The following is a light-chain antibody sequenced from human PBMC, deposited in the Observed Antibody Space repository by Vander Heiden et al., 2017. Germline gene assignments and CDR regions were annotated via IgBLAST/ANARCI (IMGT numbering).Light chain of an antibody. CDR1: QSVRSN. V-gene: IGKV3-15*01. Sequence: EIVMTQSPATLSVSPGERVTLSCRASQSVRSNLAWYQQKPGQAPRLLIYGASTRATGIPARFSGSGYGTEFILTISSRQSEDFAVYYCQQHTNWPPWTFGQGTKV. CDR3: QQHTNWPPWT. J-gene: IGKJ1*01. CDR2: GAS.